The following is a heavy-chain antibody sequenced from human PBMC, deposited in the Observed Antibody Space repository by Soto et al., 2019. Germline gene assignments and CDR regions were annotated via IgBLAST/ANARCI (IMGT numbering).Heavy chain of an antibody. V-gene: IGHV6-1*01. J-gene: IGHJ5*01. CDR2: TYYRSKWFN. Sequence: QVQLQQSGPGLVKPSQTLSLTCAISGDSVSTNSATWDWIRQSPSRGLEWLGRTYYRSKWFNDYARSVKGRISINPDPSNNQSPLQLNSVTPDDTAVYYCARLIGNSWLDSWGQATLVTVSS. D-gene: IGHD2-8*01. CDR3: ARLIGNSWLDS. CDR1: GDSVSTNSAT.